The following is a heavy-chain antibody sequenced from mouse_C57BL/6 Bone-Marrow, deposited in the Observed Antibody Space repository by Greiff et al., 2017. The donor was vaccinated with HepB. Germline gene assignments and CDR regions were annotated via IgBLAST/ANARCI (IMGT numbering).Heavy chain of an antibody. CDR2: IWTGGGT. Sequence: VQGVESGPGLVAPSQSLSITCTVSGFSLTSYAISWVRQPPGKGLEWLGVIWTGGGTNYNSALKSRLSISKDNSKSQVFLKMNSLQTDDTARYYCARGITTVVGNWYFDVWGTGTTVTVSS. CDR1: GFSLTSYA. D-gene: IGHD1-1*01. CDR3: ARGITTVVGNWYFDV. V-gene: IGHV2-9-1*01. J-gene: IGHJ1*03.